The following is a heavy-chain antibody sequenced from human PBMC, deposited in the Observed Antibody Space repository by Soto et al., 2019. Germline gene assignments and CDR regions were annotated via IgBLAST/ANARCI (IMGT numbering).Heavy chain of an antibody. CDR2: ISGSGGST. J-gene: IGHJ3*02. CDR1: GFTFSSYA. D-gene: IGHD2-21*01. Sequence: GGSLRLSCAASGFTFSSYAMSWVRQAPGKGLEWVSAISGSGGSTYYADSVKGRFTISRDNSKNTLYLQMNSLRAEDTAVYYCAKSPLWVYVPTGGAFDIWGQGTMVTVSS. CDR3: AKSPLWVYVPTGGAFDI. V-gene: IGHV3-23*01.